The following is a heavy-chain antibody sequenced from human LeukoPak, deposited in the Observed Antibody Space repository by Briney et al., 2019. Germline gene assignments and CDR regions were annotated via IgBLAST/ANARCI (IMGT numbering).Heavy chain of an antibody. CDR1: GYTLTELS. CDR2: FDPEDGET. Sequence: ASVKVSCKVSGYTLTELSMHWVRQAPGKGLEWMGGFDPEDGETIYAQKFQGGVTMTEDTSTDTAYMELSSLRSEDTAVYYCAGVWGSYHSNWFDPWGQGTLVTVSS. D-gene: IGHD3-16*01. CDR3: AGVWGSYHSNWFDP. V-gene: IGHV1-24*01. J-gene: IGHJ5*02.